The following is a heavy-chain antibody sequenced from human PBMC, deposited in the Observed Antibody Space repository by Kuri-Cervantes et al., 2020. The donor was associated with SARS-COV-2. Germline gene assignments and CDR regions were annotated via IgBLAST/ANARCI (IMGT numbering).Heavy chain of an antibody. D-gene: IGHD2-21*02. V-gene: IGHV3-74*01. CDR2: TNSDGIST. Sequence: PGGSLRLSCAASGFPFRSYWMHWVRQAPGKGLVWVSRTNSDGISTSYADSVKGRFTISRDNAKNTLYLQLNSLGAEDTAVYYCARGGVVTADWYFDLWGRGTLVTVSS. J-gene: IGHJ2*01. CDR3: ARGGVVTADWYFDL. CDR1: GFPFRSYW.